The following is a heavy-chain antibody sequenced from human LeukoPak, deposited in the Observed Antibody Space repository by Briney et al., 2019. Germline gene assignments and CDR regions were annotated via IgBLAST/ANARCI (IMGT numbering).Heavy chain of an antibody. CDR2: IYSGGST. D-gene: IGHD2-2*01. V-gene: IGHV3-53*01. CDR3: ARDRSGYCSSTSCYDYYGMDV. J-gene: IGHJ6*02. CDR1: GFTVSSNY. Sequence: GGSLRLSCAASGFTVSSNYMSWVRQAPGKGLEWVSVIYSGGSTYYADSVKGRFTISRDNSKNTLYLQMNSLRAEDTAVYYCARDRSGYCSSTSCYDYYGMDVWGQGTTVTVSS.